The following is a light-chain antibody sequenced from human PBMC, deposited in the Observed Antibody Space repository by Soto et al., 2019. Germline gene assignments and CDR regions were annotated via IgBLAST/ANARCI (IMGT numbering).Light chain of an antibody. CDR2: KAS. CDR3: PQYTSYSYT. J-gene: IGKJ2*01. V-gene: IGKV1-5*03. CDR1: QSSSSY. Sequence: DIQMTQSPSTLSASVGDRVTIACRASQSSSSYLAWYQQKPGKAPNLLIYKASNLASGVPSRFTGGGSGTDFPLTIDSLLPDDSATYFCPQYTSYSYTFGQGPKLEIK.